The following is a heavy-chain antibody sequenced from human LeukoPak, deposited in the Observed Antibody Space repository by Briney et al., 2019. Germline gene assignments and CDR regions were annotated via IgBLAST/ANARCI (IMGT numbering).Heavy chain of an antibody. Sequence: PSETLSLTCTVSGVSVSSGSYYWSWIRQPPGKGLEWIGYIYYSGSTNYNPSLKSRVTISVDTSKNQFSLKLSSVTAADTAVYYCASQYYYDSSGYYPENAYAFDIWGQGTMVTVSS. J-gene: IGHJ3*02. CDR3: ASQYYYDSSGYYPENAYAFDI. V-gene: IGHV4-61*01. CDR1: GVSVSSGSYY. D-gene: IGHD3-22*01. CDR2: IYYSGST.